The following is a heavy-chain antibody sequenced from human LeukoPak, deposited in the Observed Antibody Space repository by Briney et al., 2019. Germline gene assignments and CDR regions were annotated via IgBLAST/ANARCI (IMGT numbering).Heavy chain of an antibody. D-gene: IGHD6-6*01. CDR2: IYYRGST. CDR3: ARSSYSSFLHPNSHNSYGMDV. Sequence: SETLSLTCTVSGGSITSNNYYWGWVRQPPGKGLEWIGTIYYRGSTYYNPSLKSRVTISIDTSKNQFSLKLSSVTAADTAIYYCARSSYSSFLHPNSHNSYGMDVWGQGTTVTVSS. J-gene: IGHJ6*02. V-gene: IGHV4-39*01. CDR1: GGSITSNNYY.